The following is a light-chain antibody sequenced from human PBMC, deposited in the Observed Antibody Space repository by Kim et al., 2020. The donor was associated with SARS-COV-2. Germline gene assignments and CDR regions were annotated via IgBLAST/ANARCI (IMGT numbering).Light chain of an antibody. CDR2: YDD. CDR1: RGSIDENY. J-gene: IGLJ2*01. V-gene: IGLV6-57*02. Sequence: GMTVAISATSSRGSIDENYVQWYQQRPGRDPTTVIYYDDQRPSAVSDRFSVSSDNSANSASLTISGLRTEDEADYYCQSYNRDNVLFGGGTQLTVL. CDR3: QSYNRDNVL.